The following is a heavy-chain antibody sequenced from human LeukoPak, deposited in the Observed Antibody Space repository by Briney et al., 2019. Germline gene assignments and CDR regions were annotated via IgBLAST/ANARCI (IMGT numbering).Heavy chain of an antibody. CDR1: GFTFSSYW. V-gene: IGHV3-74*01. CDR2: INSDGSST. D-gene: IGHD6-19*01. J-gene: IGHJ5*02. Sequence: PGGSLRLPCAASGFTFSSYWMHWVRQAPGKGLVWVSRINSDGSSTSYADSVKGRFTISRDNAKNTLYLQMNSLRAEDTAVYYCARGSGWYRYDWFDPWGQGTLVTVSS. CDR3: ARGSGWYRYDWFDP.